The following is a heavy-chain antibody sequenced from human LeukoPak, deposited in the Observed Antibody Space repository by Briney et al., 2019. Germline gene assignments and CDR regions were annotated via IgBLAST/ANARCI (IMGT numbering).Heavy chain of an antibody. J-gene: IGHJ4*02. D-gene: IGHD6-19*01. V-gene: IGHV2-5*02. Sequence: SGPTLAHPTPPLTLTCTFSGFSLRTSGVGVGWIRQPPEKALEWLALSYWDDDKRYSPSLKSRLTITKDTSKNQVVLTMTNMDPVDTATYYCAHRRAVAGTLDYWGQGTLVTVSS. CDR2: SYWDDDK. CDR1: GFSLRTSGVG. CDR3: AHRRAVAGTLDY.